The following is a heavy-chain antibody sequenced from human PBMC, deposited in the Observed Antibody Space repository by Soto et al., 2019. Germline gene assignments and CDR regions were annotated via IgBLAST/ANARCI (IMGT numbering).Heavy chain of an antibody. CDR1: GFTFSSYA. Sequence: GGSLRLSCAASGFTFSSYAMSWVRQAPGKGLEWVSAISGSGGSTYYADSVKGRLTITRDNSKNTLYLQMNSLRAEDTVVYYWAKDYYDFWSGYYRIGSYYYYMDVWGKGTTVTVSS. V-gene: IGHV3-23*01. J-gene: IGHJ6*03. D-gene: IGHD3-3*01. CDR2: ISGSGGST. CDR3: AKDYYDFWSGYYRIGSYYYYMDV.